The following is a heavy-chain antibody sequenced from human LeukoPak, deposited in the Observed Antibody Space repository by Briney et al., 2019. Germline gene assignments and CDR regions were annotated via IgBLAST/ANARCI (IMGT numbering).Heavy chain of an antibody. Sequence: SQALSLTSAIPLDRASSAIAGWDWTRLSPSRGLEWLGRAYYRTKRYKHYAVWVKRRIPINPDTSTNQCSLQLSSVTPEETAVYYCARQNNTYHHYMLGWFEPWGQGTLVTVSS. D-gene: IGHD2/OR15-2a*01. J-gene: IGHJ5*02. CDR2: AYYRTKRYK. CDR1: LDRASSAIAG. CDR3: ARQNNTYHHYMLGWFEP. V-gene: IGHV6-1*01.